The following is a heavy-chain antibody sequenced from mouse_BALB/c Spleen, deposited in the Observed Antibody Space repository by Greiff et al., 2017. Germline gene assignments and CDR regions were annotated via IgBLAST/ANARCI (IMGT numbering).Heavy chain of an antibody. D-gene: IGHD2-4*01. CDR1: GYTFTSYV. CDR2: INPYNDGT. J-gene: IGHJ4*01. CDR3: ARSGYDDDNYAMDY. Sequence: EVQLQQSGPELVKPGASVKMSCKASGYTFTSYVMHWVKQKPGQGLEWIGYINPYNDGTKYNEKFKGKATLTSDKSSSTAYMELSSLTSEDSAVYYCARSGYDDDNYAMDYWGQGTSVTVSS. V-gene: IGHV1-14*01.